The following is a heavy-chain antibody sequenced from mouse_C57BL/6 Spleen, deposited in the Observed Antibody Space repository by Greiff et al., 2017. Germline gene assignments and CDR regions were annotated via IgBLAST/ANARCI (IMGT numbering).Heavy chain of an antibody. CDR1: GFTFSDYY. Sequence: EVMLVESEGGLVQPGSSMKLSCTASGFTFSDYYMAWVRQVPEKGLEWVANINYDGSSTYYLDSLKSRFIISRDNAKNILYLQMSSLKSEDTATYYCARESRYFDYWGQGTTLTVSS. J-gene: IGHJ2*01. V-gene: IGHV5-16*01. CDR2: INYDGSST. CDR3: ARESRYFDY.